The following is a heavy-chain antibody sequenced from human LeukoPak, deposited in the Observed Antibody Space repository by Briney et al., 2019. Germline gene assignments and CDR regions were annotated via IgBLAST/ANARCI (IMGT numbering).Heavy chain of an antibody. CDR3: ARDRVRVVTIQGMDV. CDR2: IYYSGST. V-gene: IGHV4-30-4*01. CDR1: GGSISSGDYY. J-gene: IGHJ6*02. Sequence: PSETLSLTCTVSGGSISSGDYYWSWIRQPPGKGLEWIGYIYYSGSTYYNPSLKSRVTISVDTSKNQFSLKLSSATAADTAVYYCARDRVRVVTIQGMDVWGQGTTVTVSS. D-gene: IGHD3-10*01.